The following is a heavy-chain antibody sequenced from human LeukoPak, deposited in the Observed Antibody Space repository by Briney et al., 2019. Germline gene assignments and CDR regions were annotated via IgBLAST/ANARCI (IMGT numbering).Heavy chain of an antibody. V-gene: IGHV3-48*04. CDR3: ARDGGAYSYYYYMDV. J-gene: IGHJ6*03. Sequence: GGSLRLSCAASGFTFSSYWMSWVRQAPGKGLEWVSYISSSGSTIYYADSVKGRFTISRDNAKNSLYLQMSSLRAEDTAVYYCARDGGAYSYYYYMDVWGKGTTVTVSS. CDR2: ISSSGSTI. D-gene: IGHD3-16*01. CDR1: GFTFSSYW.